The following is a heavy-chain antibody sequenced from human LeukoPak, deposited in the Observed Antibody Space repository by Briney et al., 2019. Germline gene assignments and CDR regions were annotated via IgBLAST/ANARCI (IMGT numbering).Heavy chain of an antibody. V-gene: IGHV3-48*03. CDR3: ARVVVRAVTGWPEYFQH. CDR1: GFTFSSYE. Sequence: GGSLRLSCAASGFTFSSYEMNWVRQAPGKGLEWVSYISSSGSTIYYADSVKGRFTISRNNAKNSLYLQMNSLRAEDTAVYYCARVVVRAVTGWPEYFQHWGQGTLVTVSS. CDR2: ISSSGSTI. J-gene: IGHJ1*01. D-gene: IGHD4-17*01.